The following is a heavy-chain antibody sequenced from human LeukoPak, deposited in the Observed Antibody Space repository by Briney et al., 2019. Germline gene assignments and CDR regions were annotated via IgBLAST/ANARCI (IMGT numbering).Heavy chain of an antibody. V-gene: IGHV4-38-2*02. J-gene: IGHJ4*02. CDR1: GYSISSGYY. CDR2: IYYSGST. D-gene: IGHD6-13*01. CDR3: ARDYVAAAGTDY. Sequence: SETLSLTCTVSGYSISSGYYWGWIRQPPGKGLEWIGSIYYSGSTYYNPSLKSRVTISVDTSKNQFSLKLSSVTAADTAVYYCARDYVAAAGTDYWGQGTLVTVSS.